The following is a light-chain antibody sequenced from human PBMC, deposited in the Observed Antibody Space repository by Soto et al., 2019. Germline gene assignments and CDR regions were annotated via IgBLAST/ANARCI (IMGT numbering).Light chain of an antibody. CDR2: GDT. V-gene: IGLV1-40*01. CDR1: SSNIGAGYG. CDR3: QSYDTSLSGFVI. Sequence: QSVLTQPPSVSGAPGQRVTISCTGSSSNIGAGYGVHWYQQLPGTAPKLLIYGDTNRPSGVPDRFSGSKSDTSASLAITGLQAEDEADYSCQSYDTSLSGFVIFGGGTKLTVL. J-gene: IGLJ2*01.